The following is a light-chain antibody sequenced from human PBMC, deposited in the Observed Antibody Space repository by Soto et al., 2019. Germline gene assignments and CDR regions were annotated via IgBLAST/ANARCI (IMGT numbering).Light chain of an antibody. J-gene: IGKJ1*01. CDR1: QSISGW. V-gene: IGKV1-5*01. CDR3: QQYWT. Sequence: DIHMTQSPSSLSASVGYRFTITCRASQSISGWLAWYQKKPGKAPKLLIYDASSLESGVPSRVSGSGSGTEFTLTISSLQPHDFAIYYCQQYWTFGQGTKVDIK. CDR2: DAS.